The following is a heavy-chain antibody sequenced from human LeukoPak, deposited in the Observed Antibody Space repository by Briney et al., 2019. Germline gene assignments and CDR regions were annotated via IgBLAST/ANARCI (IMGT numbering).Heavy chain of an antibody. D-gene: IGHD2-2*01. CDR3: ARGGGIVPAAKYYYYGMDV. CDR2: ICYDGSNK. V-gene: IGHV3-33*01. Sequence: PGGSLRLSCAASGFTFSSYGMHWVRQAPGKGLEWVAVICYDGSNKYYADSVKGRFTISRDNSKNTLYLQMNSLRAEDTAVYYCARGGGIVPAAKYYYYGMDVWGQGTTVTVSS. CDR1: GFTFSSYG. J-gene: IGHJ6*02.